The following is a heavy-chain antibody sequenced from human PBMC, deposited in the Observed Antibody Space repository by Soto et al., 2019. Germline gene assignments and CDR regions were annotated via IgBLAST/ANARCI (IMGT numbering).Heavy chain of an antibody. Sequence: ASVKVSCKASGYTFTSYGIIWVRQAPGQGLEWMGWISAYNGNTNYAQKLQGRVTMTTDTSTSTAYMELRSLRSDDTAVYYCASSPEYSSGWSWGYWGQGTLVTVSS. CDR2: ISAYNGNT. D-gene: IGHD6-19*01. CDR3: ASSPEYSSGWSWGY. V-gene: IGHV1-18*01. CDR1: GYTFTSYG. J-gene: IGHJ4*02.